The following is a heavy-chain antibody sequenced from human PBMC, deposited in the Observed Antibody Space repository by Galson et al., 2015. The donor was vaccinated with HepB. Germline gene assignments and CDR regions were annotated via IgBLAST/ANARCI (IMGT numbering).Heavy chain of an antibody. CDR2: ISDDGSNN. D-gene: IGHD5/OR15-5a*01. CDR1: GFTFSSYV. J-gene: IGHJ4*02. CDR3: AGDSVYDDPYYFDY. Sequence: SLRLSCAASGFTFSSYVMHWVRQAPGKGLEWVAVISDDGSNNYFADSVKGRFNISRDNSKNTLYLQMNSLRAEDTALYYCAGDSVYDDPYYFDYWGQGTLVTVSS. V-gene: IGHV3-30*04.